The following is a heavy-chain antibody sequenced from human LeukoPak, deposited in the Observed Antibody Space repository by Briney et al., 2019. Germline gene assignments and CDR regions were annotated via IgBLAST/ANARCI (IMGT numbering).Heavy chain of an antibody. CDR1: GGSISSYY. D-gene: IGHD3-3*01. J-gene: IGHJ6*02. V-gene: IGHV4-59*08. CDR2: ISDIGSI. Sequence: RTSETLSLTCTVSGGSISSYYWSWIRQPPGKGLEWIAYISDIGSINYNPSLKSRVTISLDTSKNQFSLKLSSVTAADTAVYYCARITNYDFWSGYYIYYYYGMDVWGQGTTVTVSS. CDR3: ARITNYDFWSGYYIYYYYGMDV.